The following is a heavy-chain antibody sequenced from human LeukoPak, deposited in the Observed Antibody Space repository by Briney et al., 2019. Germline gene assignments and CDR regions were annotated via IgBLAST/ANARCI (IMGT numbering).Heavy chain of an antibody. Sequence: GGSLRLSCVASGFTFSRYWLSWVRQAPGKGLEWVSVIYSGGSTYYADSVKGRFTISRDNSKNTLYLQMNSLRAEDTAVYYCARVGGYCSGGSCYYRNYDYYMDVWGKGTTVTVSS. CDR1: GFTFSRYW. CDR2: IYSGGST. J-gene: IGHJ6*03. D-gene: IGHD2-15*01. V-gene: IGHV3-53*01. CDR3: ARVGGYCSGGSCYYRNYDYYMDV.